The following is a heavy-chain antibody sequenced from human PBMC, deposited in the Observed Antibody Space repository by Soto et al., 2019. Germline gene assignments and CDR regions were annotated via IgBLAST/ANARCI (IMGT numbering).Heavy chain of an antibody. CDR3: ARGDYYYYMDV. V-gene: IGHV3-74*01. CDR1: GFTFSSYW. J-gene: IGHJ6*03. CDR2: INSDGSST. Sequence: GGSLRLSCAASGFTFSSYWMHWVRQAPGKGLVWVSRINSDGSSTCYADSVKGRFTISRDNAKNTLYLQMNSLRAEDTAVYYCARGDYYYYMDVWGKGTTVTVSS.